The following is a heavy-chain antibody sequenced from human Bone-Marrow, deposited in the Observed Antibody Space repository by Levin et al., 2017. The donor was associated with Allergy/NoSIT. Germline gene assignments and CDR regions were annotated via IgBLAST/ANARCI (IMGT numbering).Heavy chain of an antibody. D-gene: IGHD2-8*01. J-gene: IGHJ2*01. V-gene: IGHV4-38-2*01. CDR2: IYHSGST. CDR3: ASLRYCTNGVCYQKPATDYWYFDL. Sequence: SETLSLTCAVSGYSISSGYYWGWIRQPPGKGLEWIGSIYHSGSTYYNPSLKSRVTISVDTSKNQFSLKLSSVTAADTAVYYCASLRYCTNGVCYQKPATDYWYFDLWGRGTLVTVSS. CDR1: GYSISSGYY.